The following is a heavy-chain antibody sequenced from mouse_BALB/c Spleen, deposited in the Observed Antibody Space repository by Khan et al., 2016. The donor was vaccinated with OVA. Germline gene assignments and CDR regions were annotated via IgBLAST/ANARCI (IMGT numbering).Heavy chain of an antibody. Sequence: QMQLEESGAELVRPGASVTLSCKASGYTFTDYELHWVKQTPVHGLEWTGAIDPEADFTAYNQKFKGKATLTADKSSSTAYMELRSLTSEDSAVYYWTSRVYGSSYGFAYWGQGTLVAVS. J-gene: IGHJ3*01. CDR1: GYTFTDYE. V-gene: IGHV1-15*01. CDR3: TSRVYGSSYGFAY. CDR2: IDPEADFT. D-gene: IGHD1-1*01.